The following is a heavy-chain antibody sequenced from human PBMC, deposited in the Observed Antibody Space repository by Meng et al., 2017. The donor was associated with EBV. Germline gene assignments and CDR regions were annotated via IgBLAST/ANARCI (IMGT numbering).Heavy chain of an antibody. V-gene: IGHV1-3*01. CDR1: GYAFTSYI. J-gene: IGHJ4*02. D-gene: IGHD2-21*01. Sequence: QVPLVQSGAEVQNPGASVKVSCKASGYAFTSYILHWVRQAPGQRLEWMGWINVGVGYTKYSQKFQGRVTISSDTSATTGYMELSSLRSEDTAVYYCVRGPPVGVPGPGDYWGQGTLVTVSS. CDR2: INVGVGYT. CDR3: VRGPPVGVPGPGDY.